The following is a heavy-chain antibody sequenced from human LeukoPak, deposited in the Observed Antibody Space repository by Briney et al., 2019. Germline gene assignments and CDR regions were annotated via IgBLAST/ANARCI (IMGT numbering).Heavy chain of an antibody. V-gene: IGHV3-53*01. CDR1: GFTVSSNY. J-gene: IGHJ3*02. CDR3: AGGTQVATITPHDAFDI. Sequence: GGSLRLSCAASGFTVSSNYMSWVRQAPGKGLEWVSVIYSGGSTYYADSVKGRFTISRDNSKNTLYLQMNSLRAEDTAVYYCAGGTQVATITPHDAFDIWGQGTMVTVSS. D-gene: IGHD5-24*01. CDR2: IYSGGST.